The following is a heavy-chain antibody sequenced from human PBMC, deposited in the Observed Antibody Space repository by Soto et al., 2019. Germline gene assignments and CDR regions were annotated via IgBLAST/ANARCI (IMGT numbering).Heavy chain of an antibody. Sequence: GGSLRLSCAASGFNFRYYAMTWVRQAPGKGLEWVSSINDNGDSTHYADSVKGRFTISRDNSKNTLYLQMNSLTAEDTAVYFCAKASNSSPWFDSWLESWGQGTLVTVSS. J-gene: IGHJ5*01. D-gene: IGHD6-6*01. CDR2: INDNGDST. CDR1: GFNFRYYA. V-gene: IGHV3-23*01. CDR3: AKASNSSPWFDSWLES.